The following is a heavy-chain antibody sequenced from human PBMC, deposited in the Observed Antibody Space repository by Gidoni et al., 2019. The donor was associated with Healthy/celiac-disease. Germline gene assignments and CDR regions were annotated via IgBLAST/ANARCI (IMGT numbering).Heavy chain of an antibody. D-gene: IGHD1-1*01. CDR3: AARDWYDDY. V-gene: IGHV3-21*01. CDR2: ISKSHSYI. J-gene: IGHJ4*02. CDR1: GFTFTSYN. Sequence: EVQLVESGGGLVKPGGSLRHSCAASGFTFTSYNMNWVRQAPGKGLEWVSSISKSHSYIYYADSVKGRFTISRDNAKNSLFLQMNSLRAEDTAVYYCAARDWYDDYWGQGTLVTVSS.